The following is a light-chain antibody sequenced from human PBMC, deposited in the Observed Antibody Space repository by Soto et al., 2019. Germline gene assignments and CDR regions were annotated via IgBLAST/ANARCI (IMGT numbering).Light chain of an antibody. CDR2: LNSDGSH. J-gene: IGLJ2*01. V-gene: IGLV4-69*01. Sequence: QSVLTQSPSASASLGASVKLNCTLSSGHSTYAIAWHQHQPQKGPHYLMKLNSDGSHSKVDGIPDRFSGSSTGSERYLTISSIQSDDEADYFCHTWGSGIVVFGGGTKVTVL. CDR1: SGHSTYA. CDR3: HTWGSGIVV.